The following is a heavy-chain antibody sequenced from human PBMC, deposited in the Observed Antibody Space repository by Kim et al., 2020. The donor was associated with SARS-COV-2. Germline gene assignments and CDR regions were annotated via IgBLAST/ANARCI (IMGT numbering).Heavy chain of an antibody. D-gene: IGHD3-22*01. Sequence: NNAQKFQGRVTMTRDTSISTAYMELRRLRSDDTAVYYCARALGSVIRLSPWGQGTLVTVSS. J-gene: IGHJ5*02. V-gene: IGHV1-2*02. CDR3: ARALGSVIRLSP.